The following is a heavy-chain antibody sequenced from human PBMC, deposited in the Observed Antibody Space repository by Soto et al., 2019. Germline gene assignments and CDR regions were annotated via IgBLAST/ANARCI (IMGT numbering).Heavy chain of an antibody. D-gene: IGHD3-10*01. CDR2: IYYSGST. CDR1: GGSISSGGYY. Sequence: SETLSLTCTVSGGSISSGGYYWSWIRQHPGKGLEWIGYIYYSGSTYYNPSLKSRVTISVDTSKNQFSLKLSSVTAADTAVYYCARDSLDYGSGRAFDIWGQGTMVTVS. J-gene: IGHJ3*02. V-gene: IGHV4-31*03. CDR3: ARDSLDYGSGRAFDI.